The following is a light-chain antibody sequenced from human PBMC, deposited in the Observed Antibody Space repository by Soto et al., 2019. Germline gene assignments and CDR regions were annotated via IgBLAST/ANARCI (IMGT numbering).Light chain of an antibody. Sequence: DIQMTQSPSTLSASVGDRVTITCRASQSISSWLAWYQQKPGKAPKLLIYEASSSEIGVPPRFSGSGFGTEFTLTISSLQPDDFATYYCQHYKESSTFGQGTRSEIK. J-gene: IGKJ1*01. CDR1: QSISSW. V-gene: IGKV1-5*03. CDR3: QHYKESST. CDR2: EAS.